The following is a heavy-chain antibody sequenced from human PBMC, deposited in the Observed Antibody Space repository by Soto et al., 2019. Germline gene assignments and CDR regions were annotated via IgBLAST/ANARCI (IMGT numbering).Heavy chain of an antibody. J-gene: IGHJ6*02. CDR2: FHYSENT. CDR1: GGSISSGPYS. CDR3: ARLGGYCSSTSCCGYYAMDV. Sequence: PSETLSLTCAVSGGSISSGPYSWGWIRQPPGEGLEWIGTFHYSENTNYNPSLESRVAISVDTSKNQFSLKVTSVTAADTAIYYCARLGGYCSSTSCCGYYAMDVWGQGTTVTVPS. V-gene: IGHV4-39*01. D-gene: IGHD2-2*01.